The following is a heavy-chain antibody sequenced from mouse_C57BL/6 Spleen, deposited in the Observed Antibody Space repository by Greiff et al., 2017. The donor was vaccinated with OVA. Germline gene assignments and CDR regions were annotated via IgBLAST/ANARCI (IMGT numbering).Heavy chain of an antibody. D-gene: IGHD2-3*01. CDR1: GFTFSSYG. J-gene: IGHJ4*01. Sequence: EVKLMESGGDLVKPGGSLKLSCAASGFTFSSYGMSWVRQTPDKRLEWVATISSGGSYTYYPDSVKGRFTISRDNAKNTLYLQMSSLKSEDTAMYYCARHKDGYYGAMDYWGQGPSVTVSS. CDR2: ISSGGSYT. V-gene: IGHV5-6*01. CDR3: ARHKDGYYGAMDY.